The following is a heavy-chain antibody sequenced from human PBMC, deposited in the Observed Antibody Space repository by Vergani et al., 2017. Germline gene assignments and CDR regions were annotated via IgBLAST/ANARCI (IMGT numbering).Heavy chain of an antibody. V-gene: IGHV1-3*01. CDR2: INAGNGNT. D-gene: IGHD3-16*01. Sequence: QVQLVQSGAEVKKPGASVKVSCKASGYTFTSYAMHWVRQAPGQRLEWMGWINAGNGNTKYSQKFQGRVTITRDTSASTAYMELSSLRSEDTAVYYCARGPSPRGSARGWFDPWGQGTLVTVSS. CDR1: GYTFTSYA. J-gene: IGHJ5*02. CDR3: ARGPSPRGSARGWFDP.